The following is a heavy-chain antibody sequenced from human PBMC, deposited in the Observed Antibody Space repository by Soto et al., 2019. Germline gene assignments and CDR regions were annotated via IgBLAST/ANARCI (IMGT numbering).Heavy chain of an antibody. Sequence: QVQLQQWGAGLLKPSETLSLTCAVYGGSFSGYYWSWIRQPPGKGLEWIGEINHSGSTNYNPSLKSRVTISVDTSKNQFSLKLSSVTAADTAVYYCARGPLWFGEGAVKYYFDYWGQGTLVTVSS. CDR1: GGSFSGYY. J-gene: IGHJ4*02. CDR3: ARGPLWFGEGAVKYYFDY. CDR2: INHSGST. V-gene: IGHV4-34*01. D-gene: IGHD3-10*01.